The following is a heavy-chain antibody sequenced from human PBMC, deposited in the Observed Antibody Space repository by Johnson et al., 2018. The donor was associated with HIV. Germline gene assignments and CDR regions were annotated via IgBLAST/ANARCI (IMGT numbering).Heavy chain of an antibody. CDR1: GFTFNIYI. J-gene: IGHJ3*02. V-gene: IGHV3-30-3*01. CDR3: AREIQYFTAFDI. Sequence: QVQLVESGGGVVQPGRSLRLSCAASGFTFNIYILHWVRQAPGKGLEWVAAISHDVNNKFSADSVKGRFTLSRDNSKNTLYLQMDSLRPEDTAVYYCAREIQYFTAFDIWGQGTMVTVSS. D-gene: IGHD3-9*01. CDR2: ISHDVNNK.